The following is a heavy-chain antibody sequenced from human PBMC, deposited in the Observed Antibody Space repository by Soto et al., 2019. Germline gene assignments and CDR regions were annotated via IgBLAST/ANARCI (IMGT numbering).Heavy chain of an antibody. CDR3: ARAHYGSGSYSSFDY. V-gene: IGHV1-18*01. CDR2: ISAYNGNT. CDR1: GYTFTSYG. J-gene: IGHJ4*02. Sequence: ASVKVSCKASGYTFTSYGISWVRQAPGQGLEWMGWISAYNGNTNYAQKLQGRVTMTTDTSTSTAYMELRSLRSDDTAVYYCARAHYGSGSYSSFDYWGQGTLVTVSS. D-gene: IGHD3-10*01.